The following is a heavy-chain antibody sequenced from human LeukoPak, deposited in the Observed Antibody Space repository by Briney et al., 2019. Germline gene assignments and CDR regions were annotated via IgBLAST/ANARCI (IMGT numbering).Heavy chain of an antibody. CDR2: IRYDGSNK. CDR1: GFTLSSYG. D-gene: IGHD6-19*01. V-gene: IGHV3-30*02. J-gene: IGHJ4*02. Sequence: GGSLRLSCAASGFTLSSYGMHWVRQAPGKGLEWVAFIRYDGSNKYYADSVKGRFTISRDDSKNTLYLQMNSLRAEDTAVYYCAKDHRSGWYFEAWGQGTLVTVSS. CDR3: AKDHRSGWYFEA.